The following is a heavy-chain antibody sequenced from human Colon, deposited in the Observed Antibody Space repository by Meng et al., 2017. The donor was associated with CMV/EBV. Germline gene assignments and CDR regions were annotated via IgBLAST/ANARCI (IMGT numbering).Heavy chain of an antibody. V-gene: IGHV1-18*01. J-gene: IGHJ6*02. CDR2: ISAYNGNT. CDR1: GYTFTSYG. CDR3: ARGGGSGRNYYYYGMDV. Sequence: ASVTVSCKASGYTFTSYGISWVRQAPGQGLEWMGWISAYNGNTNYAQKLQGRVTMTTDTSTSTAYMELRSLRSDDTAVYYCARGGGSGRNYYYYGMDVWGQGTTVTVSS. D-gene: IGHD3-10*01.